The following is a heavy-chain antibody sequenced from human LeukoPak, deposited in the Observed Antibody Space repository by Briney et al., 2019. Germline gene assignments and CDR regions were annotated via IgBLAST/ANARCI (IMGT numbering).Heavy chain of an antibody. V-gene: IGHV4-4*02. J-gene: IGHJ4*02. CDR3: ARFIRDRNYYDSSGYYF. Sequence: PSGTLSLTCAVSGGSISSSNWWSWVRQPPGKGLEWLGEIYHSGSTNYNPSLRSRVTISVDKSKNQFSLKLSSVTAADTAVYYCARFIRDRNYYDSSGYYFWGQGTLVTVSS. CDR2: IYHSGST. CDR1: GGSISSSNW. D-gene: IGHD3-22*01.